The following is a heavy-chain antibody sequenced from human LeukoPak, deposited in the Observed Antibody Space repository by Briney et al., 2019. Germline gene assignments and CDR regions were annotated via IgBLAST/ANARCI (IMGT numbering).Heavy chain of an antibody. J-gene: IGHJ6*03. CDR3: ARLKGIAARRGPYYYYMDV. V-gene: IGHV4-59*01. Sequence: SETLSLTCTVSGGSISSYYWSWIRQPPGKGLEWIGYIYYSGSTNYNPSLKSRVTISVDTSKNQFSLKLSSVTAADTAVYYCARLKGIAARRGPYYYYMDVWGKGTTVTVSS. CDR1: GGSISSYY. CDR2: IYYSGST. D-gene: IGHD6-6*01.